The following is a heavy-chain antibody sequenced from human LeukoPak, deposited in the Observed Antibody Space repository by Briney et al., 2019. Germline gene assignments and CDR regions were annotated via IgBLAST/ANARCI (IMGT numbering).Heavy chain of an antibody. CDR2: IYISGNT. V-gene: IGHV4-4*07. J-gene: IGHJ4*02. CDR1: GASITSNY. Sequence: PSETLSLTCTVSGASITSNYWSWIRQPAGKGLEWIGRIYISGNTNYNPSLKSRVTMSVVTSKNHFSLKLTSVTAADTAVYYCARAGYCSGGGCYAYWGPGTLVTVSS. CDR3: ARAGYCSGGGCYAY. D-gene: IGHD2-15*01.